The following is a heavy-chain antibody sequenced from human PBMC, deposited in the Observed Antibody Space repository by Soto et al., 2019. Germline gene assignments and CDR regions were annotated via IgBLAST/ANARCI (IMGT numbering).Heavy chain of an antibody. Sequence: ASVKVSCKASGYTFTGYYMHWVRQAPGQGLEWMGWINPNSGGTNYAQKFQGWVTMTRDTSISTAYMELSRLRSDDTAVYYCARDLVYGDYGSYYYMDVWGKGTTVTVSS. D-gene: IGHD4-17*01. J-gene: IGHJ6*03. CDR3: ARDLVYGDYGSYYYMDV. CDR1: GYTFTGYY. CDR2: INPNSGGT. V-gene: IGHV1-2*04.